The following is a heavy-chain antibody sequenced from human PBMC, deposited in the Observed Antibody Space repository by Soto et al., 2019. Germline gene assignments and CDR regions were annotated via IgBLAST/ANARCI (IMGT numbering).Heavy chain of an antibody. Sequence: SGPTLVNPTETLTLTCTVSGFSLSNARMGVSWIRQPPGKALEWLAHIFSNDEKSYSTSLKSRLTISKDTSKSQVVHTMTNMDPVDTATYYCARNDYGGIPEDYYYGMDVWGQGTTVTVSS. D-gene: IGHD4-17*01. CDR2: IFSNDEK. CDR3: ARNDYGGIPEDYYYGMDV. CDR1: GFSLSNARMG. V-gene: IGHV2-26*01. J-gene: IGHJ6*02.